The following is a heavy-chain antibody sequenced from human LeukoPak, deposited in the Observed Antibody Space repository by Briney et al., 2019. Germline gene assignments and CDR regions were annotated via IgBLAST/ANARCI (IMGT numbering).Heavy chain of an antibody. CDR3: ARARLGDFSFDY. CDR2: IYYSGNT. Sequence: SQTLSLTCTVSGASIRNYYWTWIRQPPGKGLEWIGYIYYSGNTNNNPSLKSRVTVSVDTSKNQFSLKLSSVTAADTAVYYCARARLGDFSFDYWGQGTLVTVSS. V-gene: IGHV4-59*01. CDR1: GASIRNYY. J-gene: IGHJ4*02. D-gene: IGHD2-21*02.